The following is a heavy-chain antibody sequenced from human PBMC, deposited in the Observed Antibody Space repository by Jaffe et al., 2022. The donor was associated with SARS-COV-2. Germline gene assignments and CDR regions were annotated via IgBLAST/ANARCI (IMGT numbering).Heavy chain of an antibody. Sequence: QVQLQESGPGLVKPSQTLSLTCTVSGGSISSGSYYWSWIRQPAGKGLEWIGRIYTSGSTNYNPSLKSRVTISVDTSKNQFSLKLSSVTAADTAVYYCARGESSGWYGDWFDPWGQGTLVTVSS. V-gene: IGHV4-61*02. CDR1: GGSISSGSYY. J-gene: IGHJ5*02. CDR2: IYTSGST. CDR3: ARGESSGWYGDWFDP. D-gene: IGHD6-19*01.